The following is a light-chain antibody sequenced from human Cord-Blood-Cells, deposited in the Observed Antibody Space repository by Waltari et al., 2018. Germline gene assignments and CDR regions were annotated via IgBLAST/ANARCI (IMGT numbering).Light chain of an antibody. V-gene: IGKV2-28*01. CDR2: LGS. J-gene: IGKJ2*03. CDR1: QSLLHSNGYNY. Sequence: DIVMTQSPLSLPVTPGEPASISCRSSQSLLHSNGYNYLDWYLQKPGQSPQLLIYLGSNRASGAPDRFSGSGSGTDCTLKSSRVEAEDVGVYYCMQALQTPYSFGQGTKLEIK. CDR3: MQALQTPYS.